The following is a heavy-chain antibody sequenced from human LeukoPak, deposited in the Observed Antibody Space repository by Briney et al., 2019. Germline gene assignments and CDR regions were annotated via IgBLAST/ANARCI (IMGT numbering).Heavy chain of an antibody. CDR3: ATIEGGDYDALAY. CDR1: GYTFTGYY. J-gene: IGHJ4*02. D-gene: IGHD4-17*01. CDR2: INPNSGGT. V-gene: IGHV1-2*04. Sequence: APVKVSCKASGYTFTGYYMHWVRQAPGQGLEWMGWINPNSGGTNYAQKFQGWVTMTRDTSISTAYMELSRLRSDDTAVYYCATIEGGDYDALAYWGQGTLVTVSS.